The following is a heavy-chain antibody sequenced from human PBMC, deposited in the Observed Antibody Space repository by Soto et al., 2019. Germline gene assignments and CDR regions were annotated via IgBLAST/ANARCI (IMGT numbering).Heavy chain of an antibody. J-gene: IGHJ3*02. V-gene: IGHV5-10-1*01. CDR3: GRHATHYHDSSGYYGRSVYDS. CDR2: IDPSDSYT. Sequence: PGESLKISCKGSGYSFTSYWISWVRQMPGKGLEWMGRIDPSDSYTNYSPSFQGHVTISADKSISTAYLQWSSLKASDTAMYYCGRHATHYHDSSGYYGRSVYDSGSQGTMVTVS. CDR1: GYSFTSYW. D-gene: IGHD3-22*01.